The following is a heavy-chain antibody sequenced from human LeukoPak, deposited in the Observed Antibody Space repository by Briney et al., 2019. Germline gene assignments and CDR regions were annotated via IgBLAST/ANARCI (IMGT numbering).Heavy chain of an antibody. CDR2: IYPGHSDT. J-gene: IGHJ4*02. Sequence: GESLKISCKASGYSFTNYWIAWVRQMPGKGLEWMGIIYPGHSDTRYSPSFQGQVTISADKSISTAYLQWSSLKASDTAMYYCARASSWLYFDYWGQGTLVTVSS. CDR1: GYSFTNYW. D-gene: IGHD6-13*01. V-gene: IGHV5-51*01. CDR3: ARASSWLYFDY.